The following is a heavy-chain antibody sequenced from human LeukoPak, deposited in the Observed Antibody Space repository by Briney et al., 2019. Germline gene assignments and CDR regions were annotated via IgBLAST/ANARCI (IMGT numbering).Heavy chain of an antibody. Sequence: SETLSLTCTVSGYSISSGYYWSWIRQPPGKELEWIGEINHSGSTNYNPSLKSRVTISVDTSKNQFSLKLSSVTAADTAVYYCARGGYCSGGSCSNVLDYWGQGTLVTVSS. D-gene: IGHD2-15*01. CDR2: INHSGST. J-gene: IGHJ4*02. CDR1: GYSISSGYY. CDR3: ARGGYCSGGSCSNVLDY. V-gene: IGHV4-38-2*02.